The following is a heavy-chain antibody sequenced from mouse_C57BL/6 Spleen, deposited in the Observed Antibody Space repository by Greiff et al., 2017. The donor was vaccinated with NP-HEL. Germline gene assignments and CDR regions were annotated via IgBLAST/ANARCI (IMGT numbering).Heavy chain of an antibody. Sequence: EVQLVESEGGLVQPGSSMKLSCTASGFTFSDYYMAWVRQVPEKGLEWVANINYDGSSTYYLDSLKSRFIISRDNAKNILYLQMSSLKSEDTATYYCARDRGGYGNFYFDYWGQGTTLTVSS. CDR1: GFTFSDYY. CDR3: ARDRGGYGNFYFDY. J-gene: IGHJ2*01. V-gene: IGHV5-16*01. D-gene: IGHD2-1*01. CDR2: INYDGSST.